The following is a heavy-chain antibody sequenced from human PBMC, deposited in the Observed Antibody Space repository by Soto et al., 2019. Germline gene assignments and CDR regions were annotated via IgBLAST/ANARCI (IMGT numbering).Heavy chain of an antibody. Sequence: SETLSLSCTVSGGSISSYYWSWIRQPPGKGLEWIGYIYYSGSTNYNPSLKSRVTISVDTSKNQFSLKLSSVTVADTAVFYFARSLHCSSTSCYGVPFFDYWGQGTLVTVSS. CDR3: ARSLHCSSTSCYGVPFFDY. J-gene: IGHJ4*02. V-gene: IGHV4-59*01. CDR1: GGSISSYY. CDR2: IYYSGST. D-gene: IGHD2-2*01.